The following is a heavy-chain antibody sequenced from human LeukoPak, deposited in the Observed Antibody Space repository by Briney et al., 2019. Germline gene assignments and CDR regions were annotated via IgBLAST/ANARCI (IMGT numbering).Heavy chain of an antibody. CDR3: ARARRYQLLRHAFDI. D-gene: IGHD2-2*01. CDR2: INHSGSN. J-gene: IGHJ3*02. Sequence: PSETLSLTCGVYGGSFSGYYWSGIPQPPGKGLEGIGEINHSGSNNYNPSLKSRVTIPVDTSKNQFSLKLSSVTAADRAVYYCARARRYQLLRHAFDIWGQGTMVTVSS. V-gene: IGHV4-34*01. CDR1: GGSFSGYY.